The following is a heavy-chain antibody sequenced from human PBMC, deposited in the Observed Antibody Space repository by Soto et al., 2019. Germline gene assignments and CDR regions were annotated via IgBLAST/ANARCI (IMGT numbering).Heavy chain of an antibody. D-gene: IGHD2-15*01. V-gene: IGHV4-39*01. CDR3: ARHTPAISISDH. CDR1: GGSISSSSYY. Sequence: QLQLQESGPGLVKPSETLSLTCTVSGGSISSSSYYWGWIRQPPGKGLEWIGSIYYSGSTYYNPSRESRVTISVDTSKNQFSLKLSSVTAADTAVYYCARHTPAISISDHWGQGTLVTVSS. CDR2: IYYSGST. J-gene: IGHJ4*02.